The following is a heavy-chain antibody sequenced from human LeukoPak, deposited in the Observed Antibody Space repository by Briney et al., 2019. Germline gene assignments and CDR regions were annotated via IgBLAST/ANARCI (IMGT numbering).Heavy chain of an antibody. CDR2: FDPEYGET. CDR3: ATLPFLDYGSGRTPGGDYGMDV. Sequence: ASVKVSCKCSGYTLPELSLHWVRQPPAKGLEWMGGFDPEYGETIYAQKFQGRVTMTEDTSTDTAYMELSSLRSEDTAVYYCATLPFLDYGSGRTPGGDYGMDVWGQGNPVTASS. V-gene: IGHV1-24*01. J-gene: IGHJ6*02. CDR1: GYTLPELS. D-gene: IGHD3-10*01.